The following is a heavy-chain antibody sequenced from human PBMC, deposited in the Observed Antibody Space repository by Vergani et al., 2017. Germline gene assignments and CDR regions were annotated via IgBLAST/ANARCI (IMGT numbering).Heavy chain of an antibody. CDR2: VSPYNGHT. D-gene: IGHD3-16*02. CDR3: AREGFYDNILGTYRPPSYYGMGV. Sequence: QSQLVQSGDEVKKPGASVKLSCKTSGYSFLNYGISWVRQAPAQGLECLVWVSPYNGHTNYGQKIQGRVTMTTDTSTRTAYMPRRSLTCDDTAVYYCAREGFYDNILGTYRPPSYYGMGVWGQGTKVTVAS. CDR1: GYSFLNYG. J-gene: IGHJ6*02. V-gene: IGHV1-18*01.